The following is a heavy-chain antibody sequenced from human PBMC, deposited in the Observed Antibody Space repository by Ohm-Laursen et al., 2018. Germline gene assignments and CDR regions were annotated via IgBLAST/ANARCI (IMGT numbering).Heavy chain of an antibody. J-gene: IGHJ4*02. CDR1: GFTFADYA. V-gene: IGHV3-9*01. CDR3: AKTGQSVGYFDY. D-gene: IGHD4-11*01. CDR2: MRWNSGSI. Sequence: SLRLSCAAAGFTFADYAMHWVRQAPGKGLEWVSGMRWNSGSIGYADSVKGRFTISRDNAKNYLYLQMNSLRAEDTALYYCAKTGQSVGYFDYWGQGTLVTVSS.